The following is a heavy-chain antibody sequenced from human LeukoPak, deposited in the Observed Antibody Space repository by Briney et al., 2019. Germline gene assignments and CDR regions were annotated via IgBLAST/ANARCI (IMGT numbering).Heavy chain of an antibody. Sequence: SETLSLTCAVYGGSFSGYYWSWIRQPPGKGLEWIGEINHSGSTNYNPSLKSRVTISVDTSKNQFSLKLSSVTAADTAVYYCAGVYYLLRYFDLRGRGTLVTVSS. CDR1: GGSFSGYY. D-gene: IGHD3-22*01. CDR3: AGVYYLLRYFDL. V-gene: IGHV4-34*01. J-gene: IGHJ2*01. CDR2: INHSGST.